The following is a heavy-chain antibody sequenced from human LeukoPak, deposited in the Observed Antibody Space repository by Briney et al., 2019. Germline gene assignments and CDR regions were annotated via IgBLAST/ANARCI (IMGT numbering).Heavy chain of an antibody. V-gene: IGHV3-21*01. D-gene: IGHD6-19*01. CDR1: GFTFSSYS. CDR2: ISSSSSYI. CDR3: ARDLYSSGWSHYFDY. Sequence: GGSLRLSCAASGFTFSSYSMNWVRQAPGKGLEWVSSISSSSSYIYYADSVKGRFTISRDNAKNSLYLQMNSLRAEDTAVYYCARDLYSSGWSHYFDYWGQGTLVTVSS. J-gene: IGHJ4*02.